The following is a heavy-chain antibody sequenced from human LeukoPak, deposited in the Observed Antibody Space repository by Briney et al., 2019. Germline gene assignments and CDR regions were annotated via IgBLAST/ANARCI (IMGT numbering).Heavy chain of an antibody. CDR1: GGSINNYY. D-gene: IGHD2-2*01. CDR2: IYYSGST. V-gene: IGHV4-59*08. CDR3: ARQVVVVPTAMSWFDP. J-gene: IGHJ5*02. Sequence: SETLSLTCTVSGGSINNYYWSWIRQPPGKGLEWIGYIYYSGSTNYNPSLKSRVTISVDTSKNQFSLKLSSVTAADTAVYYCARQVVVVPTAMSWFDPWGQGTLVTVSS.